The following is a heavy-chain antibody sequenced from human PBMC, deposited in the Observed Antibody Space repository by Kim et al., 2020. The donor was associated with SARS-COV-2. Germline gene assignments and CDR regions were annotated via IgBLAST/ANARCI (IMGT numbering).Heavy chain of an antibody. V-gene: IGHV3-7*01. CDR1: GFSISSKY. CDR3: ARELSWSGRDY. J-gene: IGHJ4*02. CDR2: INEDGSHK. Sequence: GGSLRLSCAASGFSISSKYMSWVRQAPGKGLEWVANINEDGSHKNYVYSVKGRFTISRDNAKNSLYLQMDSLRVEDTAVYYCARELSWSGRDYWGKGTL. D-gene: IGHD6-13*01.